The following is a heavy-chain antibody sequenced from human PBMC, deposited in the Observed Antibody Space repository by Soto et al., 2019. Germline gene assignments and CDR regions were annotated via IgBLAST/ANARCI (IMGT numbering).Heavy chain of an antibody. J-gene: IGHJ6*02. D-gene: IGHD3-3*01. V-gene: IGHV3-30-3*01. Sequence: GGSLRLSCAASGFTFSSYAMHWVRQAPGKGLEWVAVISYDGSNKYYADSVKGRFTISRDNSKNTLYLQMNSLRAEDTAVYYCARERFLEWLLQGNYYGMDVWGQGTTVTVSS. CDR3: ARERFLEWLLQGNYYGMDV. CDR2: ISYDGSNK. CDR1: GFTFSSYA.